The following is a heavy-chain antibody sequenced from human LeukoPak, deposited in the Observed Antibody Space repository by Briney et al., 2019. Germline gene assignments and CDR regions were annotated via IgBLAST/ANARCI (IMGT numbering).Heavy chain of an antibody. CDR3: AKRGTWGSHRYPDY. CDR1: GCTFSGYG. V-gene: IGHV3-30*18. D-gene: IGHD3-16*02. CDR2: ISYDGSNS. Sequence: GGSLRLSCEASGCTFSGYGMHWVRQAPGKGLEWVGFISYDGSNSYYADSVKDRFTISRDNSRNTLYLQMNSLTAEDTAVYYCAKRGTWGSHRYPDYWGQGALVTVSS. J-gene: IGHJ4*02.